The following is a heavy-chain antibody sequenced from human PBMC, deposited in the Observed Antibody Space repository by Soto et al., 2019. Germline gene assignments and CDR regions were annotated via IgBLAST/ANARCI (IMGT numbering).Heavy chain of an antibody. CDR3: ASEGDVTYNYYGMDV. J-gene: IGHJ6*01. CDR2: ISGYDGRT. V-gene: IGHV1-18*01. CDR1: GYTFTRYG. Sequence: QVHLVQSGAEVKKPGASVKVSCKTSGYTFTRYGISWVRQAPGQGLEWMGWISGYDGRTNFAQKVQDRVTMTTDTPKGLVYMELRSIRSDDTAVYYCASEGDVTYNYYGMDVWGQGTTVTVSS. D-gene: IGHD2-21*02.